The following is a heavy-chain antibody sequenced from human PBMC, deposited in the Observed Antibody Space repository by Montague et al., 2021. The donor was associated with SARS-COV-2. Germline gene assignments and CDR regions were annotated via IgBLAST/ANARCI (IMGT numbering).Heavy chain of an antibody. CDR3: ARSISSSGARDN. CDR2: IFYKGNT. V-gene: IGHV4-59*11. D-gene: IGHD3-22*01. J-gene: IGHJ4*02. Sequence: SETLSLTCTVSGGSLNKHYWSWIRKAPGGELEWLANIFYKGNTXXXVXXLGRVSMSLDTPQNQFSLRLTSLTAADTAVYYCARSISSSGARDNWGQGILVTVS. CDR1: GGSLNKHY.